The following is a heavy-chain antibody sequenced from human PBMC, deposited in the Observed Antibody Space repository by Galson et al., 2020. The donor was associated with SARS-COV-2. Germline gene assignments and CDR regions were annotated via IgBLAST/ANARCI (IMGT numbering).Heavy chain of an antibody. V-gene: IGHV3-23*01. D-gene: IGHD2-2*03. Sequence: GESLKIFCAASGFTFSSYAMSWVRQAPGKGLELVSANSGSGDNAYYADSVKGRFTISRDNSENTLYLQMDSLRAEDTAVYYCAKDGYCSSTSCYAGGLDIWGQGAMVTVSS. CDR3: AKDGYCSSTSCYAGGLDI. CDR2: NSGSGDNA. CDR1: GFTFSSYA. J-gene: IGHJ3*02.